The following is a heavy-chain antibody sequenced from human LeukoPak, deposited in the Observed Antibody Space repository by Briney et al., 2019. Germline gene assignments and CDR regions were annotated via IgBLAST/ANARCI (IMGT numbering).Heavy chain of an antibody. CDR2: INPNTGGT. CDR3: ARALVPAAQRLSS. J-gene: IGHJ5*02. V-gene: IGHV1-2*02. D-gene: IGHD2-2*01. Sequence: ASVKVSCKASGYTSTGYYLHWVRQAPGQGLEWMGWINPNTGGTKYAQKLQGRVTMTRDTSISTAYMEVTRLTSDDTAVYYCARALVPAAQRLSSWGQGTLVTVSS. CDR1: GYTSTGYY.